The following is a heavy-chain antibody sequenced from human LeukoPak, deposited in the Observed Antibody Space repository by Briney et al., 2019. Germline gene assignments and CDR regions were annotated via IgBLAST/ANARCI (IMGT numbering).Heavy chain of an antibody. J-gene: IGHJ4*02. CDR2: ISVSGNT. CDR1: GFTFSSYW. V-gene: IGHV3-23*01. D-gene: IGHD5-18*01. Sequence: GGSLRLSCVVSGFTFSSYWMSWVRQGPGKGLEWVSAISVSGNTYHADSVKGRFTISRDNSKNTVYLQVRSLRAEDTAVYYCAKDLGWIQFGYWGQGALVTVSS. CDR3: AKDLGWIQFGY.